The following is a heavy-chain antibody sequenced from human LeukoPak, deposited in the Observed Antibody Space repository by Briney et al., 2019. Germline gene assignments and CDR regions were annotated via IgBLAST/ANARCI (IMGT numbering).Heavy chain of an antibody. Sequence: SETLSLTCAVSGGSISSGGYSWSWIRQPPGKGLEWIGYINHSGSTNYNPSLKSRVTISVDTSKNQFSLKLSSVTAADTAVYYCARGYDFWSGYYTGEGWFDPWGQGTLVTVSS. CDR3: ARGYDFWSGYYTGEGWFDP. CDR1: GGSISSGGYS. J-gene: IGHJ5*02. CDR2: INHSGST. V-gene: IGHV4-30-2*01. D-gene: IGHD3-3*01.